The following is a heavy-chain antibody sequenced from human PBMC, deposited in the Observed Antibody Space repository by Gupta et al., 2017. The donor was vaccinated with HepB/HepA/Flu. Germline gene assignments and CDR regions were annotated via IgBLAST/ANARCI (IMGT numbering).Heavy chain of an antibody. Sequence: QLQLQESGPGLVQPSETLSLTCSVFGGSISSNSHYWGWIRQPPGKGLEWIASILYRGSTYHNPSLKSRVIITVETSKNKFSLKLSAVTAADTAVDYCARRSLRTVDWYFESWGRGTLVTVSS. CDR1: GGSISSNSHY. CDR3: ARRSLRTVDWYFES. CDR2: ILYRGST. V-gene: IGHV4-39*01. D-gene: IGHD4-17*01. J-gene: IGHJ2*01.